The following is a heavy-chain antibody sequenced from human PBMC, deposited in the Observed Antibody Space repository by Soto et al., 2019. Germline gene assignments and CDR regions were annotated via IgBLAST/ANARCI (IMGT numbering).Heavy chain of an antibody. Sequence: PSETLSLTCAVSGGSISSSNWWRWVRQPPGKGLEWIGSIYYSGSTNYNPSLKSRVTISVDTSKNQFSLKLSSVTAADTAVYYSARHPNYYDSSGYYRPFDYWGQGTLVTVSS. D-gene: IGHD3-22*01. J-gene: IGHJ4*02. CDR2: IYYSGST. V-gene: IGHV4-39*01. CDR1: GGSISSSNW. CDR3: ARHPNYYDSSGYYRPFDY.